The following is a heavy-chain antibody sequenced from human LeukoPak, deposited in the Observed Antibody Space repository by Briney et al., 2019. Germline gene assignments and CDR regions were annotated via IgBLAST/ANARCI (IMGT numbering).Heavy chain of an antibody. J-gene: IGHJ5*02. V-gene: IGHV4-38-2*02. CDR1: SYSISSGYY. CDR2: IYHSGST. D-gene: IGHD3-3*01. CDR3: ARVPHGETIFGVVLYWFDP. Sequence: SETLSLTCTVSSYSISSGYYWGWIRQPPGKGLGWIGSIYHSGSTYYNPSLKSRVTISVDTSKNQFSLRLSSVTAADTAVYYCARVPHGETIFGVVLYWFDPWGQGTLVTVSS.